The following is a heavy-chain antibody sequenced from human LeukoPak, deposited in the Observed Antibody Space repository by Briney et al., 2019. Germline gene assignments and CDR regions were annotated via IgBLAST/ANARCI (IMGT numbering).Heavy chain of an antibody. V-gene: IGHV4-4*07. Sequence: SETLSLTCTVSGGSLSSYYWSWIRQPARKGVEWIGRIYTSGSTNYNPSLKSRVTMSVDTSKNQFSLKLSSVTAADTAVYYCARGPTYSSSSGIDYWGQGTLVTVSS. CDR3: ARGPTYSSSSGIDY. CDR2: IYTSGST. D-gene: IGHD6-6*01. J-gene: IGHJ4*02. CDR1: GGSLSSYY.